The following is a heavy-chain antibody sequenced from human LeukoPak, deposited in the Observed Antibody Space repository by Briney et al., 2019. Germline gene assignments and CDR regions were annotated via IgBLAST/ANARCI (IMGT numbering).Heavy chain of an antibody. V-gene: IGHV7-4-1*02. CDR2: INTNTGNP. CDR1: GYMFTIYV. CDR3: ARGDYETHGYQTR. Sequence: ASVKVSCKASGYMFTIYVLHWVRQDPGQGLEWMGWINTNTGNPTYAQGFTGRFVFSLDTSVSTAYLQISSLKADDTAMYYCARGDYETHGYQTRWGQGTLVTVSS. J-gene: IGHJ4*02. D-gene: IGHD2-2*03.